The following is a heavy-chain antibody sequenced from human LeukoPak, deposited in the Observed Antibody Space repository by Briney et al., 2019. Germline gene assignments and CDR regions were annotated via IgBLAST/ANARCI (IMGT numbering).Heavy chain of an antibody. CDR1: GGSISSYY. J-gene: IGHJ4*02. CDR2: INHSGST. Sequence: SSETLSLTCTVSGGSISSYYWSWIRQPPGKGLEWIGEINHSGSTNYNPSLKSRVTISVDTSKTQFYLKLSSVTAADTAVYYCARGPRATWDYWGQGTLVTVSS. D-gene: IGHD1-26*01. V-gene: IGHV4-34*01. CDR3: ARGPRATWDY.